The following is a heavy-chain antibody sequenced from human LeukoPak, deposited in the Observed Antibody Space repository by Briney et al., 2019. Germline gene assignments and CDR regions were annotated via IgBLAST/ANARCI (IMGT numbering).Heavy chain of an antibody. Sequence: GGSLRLSCAASGFTFSSYAMSWVRQAPGKGLEWVSAISGSGGSTYYADSVKGRFTISRDNSKNTLYLQMNSLRAEDTAVYYCAKYYYDSSGYYQILHFDYWGQGTLVTVSS. D-gene: IGHD3-22*01. J-gene: IGHJ4*02. V-gene: IGHV3-23*01. CDR3: AKYYYDSSGYYQILHFDY. CDR1: GFTFSSYA. CDR2: ISGSGGST.